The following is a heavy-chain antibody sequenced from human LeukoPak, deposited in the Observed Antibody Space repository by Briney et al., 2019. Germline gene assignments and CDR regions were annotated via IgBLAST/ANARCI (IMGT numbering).Heavy chain of an antibody. Sequence: PGGSLRLSCAASGFTFSSYWMHWVRQAPGKGLVWVSGVNTDGSSTNYADSVKGRFTISRDNARNSLYLQMNSLRDEDTAVYYCVREPDITLPRGVSLKFDSWGQGTLVTVSS. D-gene: IGHD3-10*01. V-gene: IGHV3-74*01. CDR2: VNTDGSST. J-gene: IGHJ4*02. CDR3: VREPDITLPRGVSLKFDS. CDR1: GFTFSSYW.